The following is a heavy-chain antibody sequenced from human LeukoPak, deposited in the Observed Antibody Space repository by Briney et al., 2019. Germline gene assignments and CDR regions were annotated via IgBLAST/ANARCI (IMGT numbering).Heavy chain of an antibody. D-gene: IGHD6-6*01. CDR3: ASLPSIAARLGMFYYYYYMDV. J-gene: IGHJ6*03. CDR1: GFTFSSYD. V-gene: IGHV3-33*01. Sequence: RPGGSLRLSCAASGFTFSSYDMDWVRQAPGKGLEWVALIWYDGSNKYYADSVKGRFTISRDNSKNTLYLQMNSLRAEDTAVYYCASLPSIAARLGMFYYYYYMDVWGKGTTVTVSS. CDR2: IWYDGSNK.